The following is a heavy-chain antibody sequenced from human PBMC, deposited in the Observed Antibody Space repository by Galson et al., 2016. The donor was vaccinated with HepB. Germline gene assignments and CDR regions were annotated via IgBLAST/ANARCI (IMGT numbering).Heavy chain of an antibody. J-gene: IGHJ4*02. D-gene: IGHD3-10*01. Sequence: SVKVSCKASGYTFTGFSMHWVRQAPGQGLEWMGWINPNTGDTNSAQKFQGRVTMTRDTSVSTAYMEVNRLRSDDTAVYYCATAQGLNYYGSGTYDFDYWGQGTLVTVSS. CDR1: GYTFTGFS. V-gene: IGHV1-2*02. CDR2: INPNTGDT. CDR3: ATAQGLNYYGSGTYDFDY.